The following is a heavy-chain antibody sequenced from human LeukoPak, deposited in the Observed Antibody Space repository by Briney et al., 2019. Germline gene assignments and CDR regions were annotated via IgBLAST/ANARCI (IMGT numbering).Heavy chain of an antibody. CDR2: ISGSGGGT. V-gene: IGHV3-23*01. Sequence: GGSLRLSCAASGFTFSSYAMSWVRQAPGKGLEWVSAISGSGGGTYYADSVKGRFTISRDNSKNTLYLQMNSLRAEDTAVYYCAKVSNRIAAAGTYFDYWGQGTLVTVSS. CDR1: GFTFSSYA. D-gene: IGHD6-13*01. CDR3: AKVSNRIAAAGTYFDY. J-gene: IGHJ4*02.